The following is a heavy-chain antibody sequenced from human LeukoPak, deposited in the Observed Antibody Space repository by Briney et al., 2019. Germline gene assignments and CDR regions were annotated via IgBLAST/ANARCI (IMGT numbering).Heavy chain of an antibody. CDR3: ARLPLSSSWYATY. J-gene: IGHJ4*02. CDR2: IYPGDSDT. Sequence: GESLKISCKASGYNFLTYWIGWVRQMPGKGLEWMGIIYPGDSDTRYSPSFQGQVTISADKSISTAYLQWSSLKASDTAMYYCARLPLSSSWYATYWGQGTLVTVSS. D-gene: IGHD6-13*01. V-gene: IGHV5-51*01. CDR1: GYNFLTYW.